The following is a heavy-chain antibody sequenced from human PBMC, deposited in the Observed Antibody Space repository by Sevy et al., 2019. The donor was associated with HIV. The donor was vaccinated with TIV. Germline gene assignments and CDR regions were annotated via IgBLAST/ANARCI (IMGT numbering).Heavy chain of an antibody. J-gene: IGHJ4*02. CDR1: GFTFSSYA. CDR2: ISGSGGRT. V-gene: IGHV3-23*01. CDR3: AKERQWFGEARFYYFDY. Sequence: GGSLRLSCAASGFTFSSYAMSWVRQAPGKGLEWVSAISGSGGRTYYADAVKGRFTTYRDNTKNTLYLQMNSLRAEDTAVYYCAKERQWFGEARFYYFDYWGQGTLVTVSS. D-gene: IGHD3-10*01.